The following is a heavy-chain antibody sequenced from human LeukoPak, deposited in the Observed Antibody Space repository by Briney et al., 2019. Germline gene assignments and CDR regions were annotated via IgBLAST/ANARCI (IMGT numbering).Heavy chain of an antibody. CDR2: IYYSGST. J-gene: IGHJ4*02. V-gene: IGHV4-59*01. CDR3: ARGYGYAGYYFDY. D-gene: IGHD3-10*01. CDR1: GGSISSYY. Sequence: SETLSLTCTVSGGSISSYYWSWIRQPPGKGLEWIGYIYYSGSTNYNPSLKSRVTISVDTSKNQFSLKLSSVTAADTAVYYCARGYGYAGYYFDYWGQGTLVTVSS.